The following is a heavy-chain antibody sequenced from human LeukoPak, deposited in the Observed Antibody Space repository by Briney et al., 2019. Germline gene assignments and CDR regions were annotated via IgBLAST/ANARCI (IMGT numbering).Heavy chain of an antibody. V-gene: IGHV4-34*01. D-gene: IGHD5-12*01. J-gene: IGHJ6*02. CDR2: INHSGST. CDR3: AWGSGYDVGPYYYYGMDV. CDR1: GGSFSGYY. Sequence: KPSETLSLTCAVYGGSFSGYYWSWIRQPPGKGLEWIGEINHSGSTNYNPSLKSRVTISVDTSKNQFSLKLSSVTAADTVVYYCAWGSGYDVGPYYYYGMDVWGQGTTVTVSS.